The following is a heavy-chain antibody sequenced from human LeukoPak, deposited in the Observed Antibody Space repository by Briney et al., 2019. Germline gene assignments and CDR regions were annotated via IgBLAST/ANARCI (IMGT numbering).Heavy chain of an antibody. D-gene: IGHD5-24*01. J-gene: IGHJ4*02. CDR1: GGSISSSSYY. V-gene: IGHV4-39*07. CDR3: ARGGRSRDGYNYYFDY. CDR2: INHSGST. Sequence: SETLSLTCTVSGGSISSSSYYWSWIRQPPGKGLEWIGEINHSGSTNYNPSLKSRVTISVDTSKNQFSLKLSSVTAADTAVYYCARGGRSRDGYNYYFDYWGQGTLVTVSS.